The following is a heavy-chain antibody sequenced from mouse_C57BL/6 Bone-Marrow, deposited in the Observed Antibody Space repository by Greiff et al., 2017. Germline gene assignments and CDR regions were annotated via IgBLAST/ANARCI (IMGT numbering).Heavy chain of an antibody. CDR3: ARDYGSSYWYFDV. V-gene: IGHV1-85*01. CDR1: GYTFTSYD. Sequence: QVQLQQSGPELVKPGASVKLSCKASGYTFTSYDINWVKQRPGQGLEWIGWIYPRAGSTTYNEKFKGKATLTVDTSSSTAYMELHSLTSEDSAVYFCARDYGSSYWYFDVWGTGTTVTVSS. J-gene: IGHJ1*03. D-gene: IGHD1-1*01. CDR2: IYPRAGST.